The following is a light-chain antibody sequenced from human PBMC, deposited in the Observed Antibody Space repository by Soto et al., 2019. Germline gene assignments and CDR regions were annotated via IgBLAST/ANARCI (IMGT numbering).Light chain of an antibody. Sequence: DIVLTQSPLSLPVTPGEPASISRRSSQSLLHRTGYNYLDWYLQKPGQSPQLLIYLGSNRASGVPDRFSGSGSGTDFTLKISRVQAEDVGVYYCMQVLQTPTFGQGTKVEIK. CDR1: QSLLHRTGYNY. CDR3: MQVLQTPT. V-gene: IGKV2-28*01. J-gene: IGKJ1*01. CDR2: LGS.